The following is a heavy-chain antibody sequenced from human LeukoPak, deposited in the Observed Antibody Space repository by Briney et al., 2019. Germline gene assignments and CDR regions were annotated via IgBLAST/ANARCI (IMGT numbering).Heavy chain of an antibody. Sequence: SETLSLTCTVSGGSISSYYWSWIRQPPGKGLEWIGYIYYSGSTNYNPSLKSRVTISVGTSKNQFALKLSSVTAADTAVYYCARHPTEYYFDYWGQGTLVTVSS. CDR1: GGSISSYY. V-gene: IGHV4-59*08. J-gene: IGHJ4*02. D-gene: IGHD2/OR15-2a*01. CDR3: ARHPTEYYFDY. CDR2: IYYSGST.